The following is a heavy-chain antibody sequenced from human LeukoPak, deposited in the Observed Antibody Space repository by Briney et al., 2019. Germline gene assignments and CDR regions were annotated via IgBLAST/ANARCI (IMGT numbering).Heavy chain of an antibody. CDR1: GFTFSDYY. Sequence: GGSLRLSCAASGFTFSDYYMSWIRQAPGKGLEWVSYISSSGSTIYYADSVKGRFTISRDNAKNSLYLQMNSLRAEDTAVYYCAREYQTGDFSLVQAFDIWGQGTMVTVSS. V-gene: IGHV3-11*01. CDR2: ISSSGSTI. CDR3: AREYQTGDFSLVQAFDI. D-gene: IGHD7-27*01. J-gene: IGHJ3*02.